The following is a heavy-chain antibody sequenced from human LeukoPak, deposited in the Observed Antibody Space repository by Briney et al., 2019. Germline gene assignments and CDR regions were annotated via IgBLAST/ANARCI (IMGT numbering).Heavy chain of an antibody. D-gene: IGHD3-16*01. V-gene: IGHV4-59*01. CDR2: IYYSGST. Sequence: SETLSLTCTVSGGSISSYYWSWIRQPPGMGLEWIGYIYYSGSTNYNPSLKSRVTISVDTSKNQFSLKLSSVTAADTAVYYCARAGGLGYYYYYYMDVWGKGTTVTVSS. CDR1: GGSISSYY. J-gene: IGHJ6*03. CDR3: ARAGGLGYYYYYYMDV.